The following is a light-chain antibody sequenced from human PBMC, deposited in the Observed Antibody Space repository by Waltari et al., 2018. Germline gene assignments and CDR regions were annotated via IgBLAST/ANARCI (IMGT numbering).Light chain of an antibody. J-gene: IGLJ1*01. CDR2: QHT. Sequence: SFHLTQPPSVSVSPGQTASITCPGDKLGDTSACWYHQKPGQSPVLVIYQHTKRPAAIPERFSGSKSGNTATLTISGTQAVDEADYYCQAWDSSTYVFGTGTKVTVL. CDR3: QAWDSSTYV. CDR1: KLGDTS. V-gene: IGLV3-1*01.